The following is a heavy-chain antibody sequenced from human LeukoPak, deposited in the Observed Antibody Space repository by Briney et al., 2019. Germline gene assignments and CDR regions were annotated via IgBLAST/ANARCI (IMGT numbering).Heavy chain of an antibody. CDR2: ISGSAGST. D-gene: IGHD4-17*01. J-gene: IGHJ6*02. Sequence: GGSLRLSCAASGFTFSRYAMTWVRQAPGKGLEWVSTISGSAGSTYYADSVKGRFTISGDNSKNTLYLQMNSLRAEDTAVYHCARDGTTVITNYYYGMDVWGQGTTVTVSS. CDR1: GFTFSRYA. V-gene: IGHV3-23*01. CDR3: ARDGTTVITNYYYGMDV.